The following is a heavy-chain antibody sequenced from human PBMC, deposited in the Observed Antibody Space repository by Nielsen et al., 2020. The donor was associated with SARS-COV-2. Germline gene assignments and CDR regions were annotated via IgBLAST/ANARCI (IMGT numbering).Heavy chain of an antibody. CDR1: GYSFTLYS. D-gene: IGHD1-26*01. Sequence: ASVKVSCKASGYSFTLYSIHWVRQAPGQRLEWMGWINVGNGNTKYSQKFQGRVTFTRDTSASTAYMELSSLRFEDTAVYYCARERSREYGIDVWGQGTTVTVSS. V-gene: IGHV1-3*01. CDR2: INVGNGNT. J-gene: IGHJ6*02. CDR3: ARERSREYGIDV.